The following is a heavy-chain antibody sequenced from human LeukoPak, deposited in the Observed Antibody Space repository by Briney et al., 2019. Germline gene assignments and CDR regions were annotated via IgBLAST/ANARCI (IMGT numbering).Heavy chain of an antibody. Sequence: GRSLRLPCAASGFTFSSYAMHWVRQAPGKGLEWVAVIWYDGSNKYYADSVKGRFTISRDNSKNTLYLQMNSLRAEDTAVYYCARDPYDSSGPDAFDIWGQGTMVTVSS. J-gene: IGHJ3*02. D-gene: IGHD3-22*01. CDR1: GFTFSSYA. CDR2: IWYDGSNK. V-gene: IGHV3-33*08. CDR3: ARDPYDSSGPDAFDI.